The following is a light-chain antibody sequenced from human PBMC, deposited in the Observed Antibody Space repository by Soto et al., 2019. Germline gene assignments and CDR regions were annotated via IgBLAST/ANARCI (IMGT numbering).Light chain of an antibody. V-gene: IGKV3-11*01. CDR3: QQRSNWPST. J-gene: IGKJ4*01. CDR2: DAS. CDR1: QSVSSY. Sequence: EIVLTQSPATLSLSPGERATLSCRASQSVSSYLAWYQQKPGQAPRLLIYDASNRATGIPARFSGSGSGTDVTLTITILEPEDVAVYYCQQRSNWPSTFGGGTKVEIK.